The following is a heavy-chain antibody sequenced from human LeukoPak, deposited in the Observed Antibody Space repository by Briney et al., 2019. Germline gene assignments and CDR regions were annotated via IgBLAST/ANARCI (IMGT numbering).Heavy chain of an antibody. CDR2: ISGSGGST. D-gene: IGHD3-3*01. CDR3: AKSLLQARFLEWLLPTHDAFDI. J-gene: IGHJ3*02. Sequence: GGSLRLSCAASGFTFSSYAMSWVRQAPGKGLEWVSAISGSGGSTYYADSVKGRFTISRDNSKNTLYLQMNSLRAEDTAVYYCAKSLLQARFLEWLLPTHDAFDIWGQGTMVTVSS. CDR1: GFTFSSYA. V-gene: IGHV3-23*01.